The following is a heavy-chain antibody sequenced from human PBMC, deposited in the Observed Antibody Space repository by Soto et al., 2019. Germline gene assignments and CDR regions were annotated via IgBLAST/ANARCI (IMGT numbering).Heavy chain of an antibody. V-gene: IGHV4-38-2*01. CDR1: GYSVTSDSY. CDR3: ARVHVMVVAGSTFDY. CDR2: MYHGGTT. Sequence: SETLSLTCLVSGYSVTSDSYWAWIRQPPGKGLEWIVSMYHGGTTFYNPSLKSRVTMSMDTSKNQFSLKLRSVTAADTAIYYCARVHVMVVAGSTFDYWGQGIPVTVSS. J-gene: IGHJ4*02. D-gene: IGHD2-15*01.